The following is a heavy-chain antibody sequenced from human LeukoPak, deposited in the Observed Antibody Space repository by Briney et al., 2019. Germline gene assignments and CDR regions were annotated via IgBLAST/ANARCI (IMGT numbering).Heavy chain of an antibody. CDR1: GGAIRGTGLY. J-gene: IGHJ4*02. CDR2: VYFDATT. CDR3: ARQIGGPAARSEY. V-gene: IGHV4-39*07. Sequence: PSETLSLTCTVSGGAIRGTGLYWAWIRQPPGKGLEWIGSVYFDATTSYNPSLKSRVAILVDTSKNQFSVKLTSVTAADTAVYYCARQIGGPAARSEYWGQGTLVTVSS. D-gene: IGHD4-23*01.